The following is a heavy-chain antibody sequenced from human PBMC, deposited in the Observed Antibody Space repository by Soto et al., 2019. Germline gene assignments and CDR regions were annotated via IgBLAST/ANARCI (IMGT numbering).Heavy chain of an antibody. CDR1: GGSVSSGRYY. Sequence: QVQLQESGPGLVKPSETLSLTCTVSGGSVSSGRYYWSWIRQPPGKGLEWIGYIYYSGSTKYNPSLKSRVTISVDTSKNQFSLKLSSVTAADTAVYYCARPPYSSRVDGMDVWGQGTTVTVSS. CDR2: IYYSGST. J-gene: IGHJ6*02. V-gene: IGHV4-61*01. D-gene: IGHD6-13*01. CDR3: ARPPYSSRVDGMDV.